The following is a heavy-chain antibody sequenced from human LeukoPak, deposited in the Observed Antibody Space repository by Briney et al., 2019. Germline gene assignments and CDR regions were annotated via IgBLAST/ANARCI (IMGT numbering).Heavy chain of an antibody. D-gene: IGHD3-9*01. CDR3: ARPTLLRYFDWLLYQRPASFYFDY. Sequence: PGGSLRLSCAASGFTFSSYWMSWVRQAPGKGLDWVANIKQDGSEKYYVDSVKGRFTISRDSAKNSLYLQMNSLRAEDTAVYYCARPTLLRYFDWLLYQRPASFYFDYWGQGTLVTVSS. J-gene: IGHJ4*02. CDR2: IKQDGSEK. V-gene: IGHV3-7*01. CDR1: GFTFSSYW.